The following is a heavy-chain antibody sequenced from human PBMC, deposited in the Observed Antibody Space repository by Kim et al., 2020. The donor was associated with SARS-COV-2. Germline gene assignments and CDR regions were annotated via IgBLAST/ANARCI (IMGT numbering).Heavy chain of an antibody. CDR3: AREWGSYFEFEY. V-gene: IGHV3-48*04. J-gene: IGHJ4*02. CDR1: GFTFSSYS. Sequence: GGSLRLSCAASGFTFSSYSTNWVRQAPGKGLEWVSYISSSSSIYYADSVKGRFTISRDNAKNSLYLQMNSLRAEDTAVYYCAREWGSYFEFEYWGQGTLVTVSS. D-gene: IGHD1-26*01. CDR2: ISSSSSI.